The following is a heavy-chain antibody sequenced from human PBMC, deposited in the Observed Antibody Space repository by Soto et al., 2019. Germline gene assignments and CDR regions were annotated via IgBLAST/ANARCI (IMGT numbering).Heavy chain of an antibody. J-gene: IGHJ5*02. CDR2: TDPRDSYT. CDR3: ARGFGSSSTCDSRFDP. V-gene: IGHV5-10-1*01. CDR1: GYTFTTFW. Sequence: PGESLKISCTGFGYTFTTFWISWVRQMPGRGLEWMGRTDPRDSYTNYSPSFQVHVTISADKSISTAYLQWGSLNASDTAMYYCARGFGSSSTCDSRFDPWGQGTLVAVSS. D-gene: IGHD2-2*01.